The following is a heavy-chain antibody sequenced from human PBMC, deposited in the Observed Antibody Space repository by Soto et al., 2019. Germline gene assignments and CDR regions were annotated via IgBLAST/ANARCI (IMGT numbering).Heavy chain of an antibody. Sequence: GGSLRLSCAASGFTFSSYWMSWVRQAPGKGLEWVANIKQDGSEKYYVDSVKGRFTISRDNAKNSLYLQMNSLRAEDTAVYYCAKAQGGRYCSSTSCPHSYYYYYMDVWGKGTTVTVSS. CDR3: AKAQGGRYCSSTSCPHSYYYYYMDV. V-gene: IGHV3-7*03. CDR1: GFTFSSYW. J-gene: IGHJ6*03. CDR2: IKQDGSEK. D-gene: IGHD2-2*01.